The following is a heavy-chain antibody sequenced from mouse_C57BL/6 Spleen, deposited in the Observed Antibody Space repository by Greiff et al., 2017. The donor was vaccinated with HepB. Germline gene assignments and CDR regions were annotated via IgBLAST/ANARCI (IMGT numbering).Heavy chain of an antibody. CDR2: INPNNGGT. CDR3: AREGDGYFYYFDY. D-gene: IGHD2-3*01. Sequence: VQLQQSGPELVKPGASVKIPCKASGYTFTDYNMDWVKQSHGKSLEWIGDINPNNGGTIYNQKFKGKATLTVDKSSSTAYMELRSLTSEDTAVYYCAREGDGYFYYFDYWGQGTTLTVSS. J-gene: IGHJ2*01. V-gene: IGHV1-18*01. CDR1: GYTFTDYN.